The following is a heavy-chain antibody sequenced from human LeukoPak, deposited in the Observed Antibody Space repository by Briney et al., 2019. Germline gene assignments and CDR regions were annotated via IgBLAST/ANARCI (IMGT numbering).Heavy chain of an antibody. J-gene: IGHJ4*02. D-gene: IGHD1-26*01. CDR2: IYHSGST. V-gene: IGHV4-38-2*02. Sequence: PSETLSLTCTVSGYSISSGYYWGWIRQPPGKGLEWIGSIYHSGSTYYNPSLKSRVTISVDTSKHQFSLKLSSVTAADTAVYYCASGWELPHYWGQGTLVTVSS. CDR1: GYSISSGYY. CDR3: ASGWELPHY.